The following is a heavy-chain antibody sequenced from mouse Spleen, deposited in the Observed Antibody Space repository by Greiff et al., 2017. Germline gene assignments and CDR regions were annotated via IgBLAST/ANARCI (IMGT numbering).Heavy chain of an antibody. D-gene: IGHD2-14*01. CDR3: ARRGYRYDVDYYAMDY. CDR1: GFAFSSYD. CDR2: ISSGGGST. Sequence: EVHLVESGGGLVKPGGSLKLSCAASGFAFSSYDMSWVRQTPEKRLEWVAYISSGGGSTYYPDTVKGRFTISRDNAKNTLYLQMSSLKSEDTAMYYCARRGYRYDVDYYAMDYWGQGTSVTVSS. J-gene: IGHJ4*01. V-gene: IGHV5-12-1*01.